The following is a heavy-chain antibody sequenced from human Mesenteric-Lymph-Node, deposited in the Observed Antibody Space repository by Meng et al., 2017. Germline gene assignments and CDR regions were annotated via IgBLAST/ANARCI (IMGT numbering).Heavy chain of an antibody. CDR3: ARGPTTYFDY. Sequence: VQLMDSRPVLLSLSQTPSLTCTVSGGAVSSGGYYWTWIRQHPGKGLEWIGYSYYSGSTYYTPSLKSRVTISVDTSKNQFSLKLSSVTAADTAVYYCARGPTTYFDYWGQGTLVTVSS. V-gene: IGHV4-30-4*08. CDR1: GGAVSSGGYY. D-gene: IGHD4-17*01. CDR2: SYYSGST. J-gene: IGHJ4*02.